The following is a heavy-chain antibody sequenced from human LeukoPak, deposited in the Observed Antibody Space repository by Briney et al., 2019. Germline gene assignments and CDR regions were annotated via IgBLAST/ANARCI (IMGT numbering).Heavy chain of an antibody. Sequence: GGSLRLSCTASGFAFSSYAMSWVRQAPGKGLEWVANIKQDGSEKYYVDSVKGRFTISRDNAKNSLYLQMNSLRAEDTAVYYCASNDDYGDFDYWGQGTLVTVSS. V-gene: IGHV3-7*03. CDR2: IKQDGSEK. CDR1: GFAFSSYA. CDR3: ASNDDYGDFDY. J-gene: IGHJ4*02. D-gene: IGHD4-17*01.